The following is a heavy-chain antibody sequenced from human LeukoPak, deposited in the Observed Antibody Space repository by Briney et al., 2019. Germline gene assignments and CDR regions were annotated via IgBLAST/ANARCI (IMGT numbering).Heavy chain of an antibody. CDR1: GFTFSSYS. D-gene: IGHD6-19*01. J-gene: IGHJ4*02. CDR3: VRELSVAGSFLDY. Sequence: GGSLRLSCAASGFTFSSYSMNWVRQATGKGLVWVSRFNSDGSITTYADSVKGRFTIYRDNAKNTVYLQMNSLRVEDTAVYYCVRELSVAGSFLDYWGQGTLVTVSS. CDR2: FNSDGSIT. V-gene: IGHV3-74*01.